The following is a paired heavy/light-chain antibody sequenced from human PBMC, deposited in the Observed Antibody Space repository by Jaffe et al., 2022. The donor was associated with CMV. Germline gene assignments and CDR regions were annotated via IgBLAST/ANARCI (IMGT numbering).Heavy chain of an antibody. CDR1: GGSISSYY. D-gene: IGHD1-1*01. Sequence: QVQLQESGPGLVKPSETLSLTCTVSGGSISSYYWSWIRQPPGKGLEWIGYIYYSGSTNYNPSLKSRVTISVDTSKNQFSLKLSSVTAADTAVYYCARDQPSPGATGTSVPYDYYYGMDVWGQGTTVTVSS. J-gene: IGHJ6*02. CDR3: ARDQPSPGATGTSVPYDYYYGMDV. CDR2: IYYSGST. V-gene: IGHV4-59*01.
Light chain of an antibody. CDR1: KLGDKY. V-gene: IGLV3-1*01. Sequence: SYELTQPPSVSVSPGQTASITCSGDKLGDKYACWYQQKPGQSPVLVIYQDSKRPSGIPERFSGSNSGNTATLTISGTQAMDEADYYCQAWDSRGVFGGGTKLTVL. CDR3: QAWDSRGV. J-gene: IGLJ2*01. CDR2: QDS.